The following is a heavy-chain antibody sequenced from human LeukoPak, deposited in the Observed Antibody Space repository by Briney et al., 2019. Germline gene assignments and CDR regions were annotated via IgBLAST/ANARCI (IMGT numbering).Heavy chain of an antibody. CDR2: IIPILGIA. J-gene: IGHJ4*02. CDR1: GYTFTSYG. D-gene: IGHD4-11*01. V-gene: IGHV1-69*04. Sequence: ASVKVSCKASGYTFTSYGINWVRQAPGQGLEWMGRIIPILGIANYAQKVQGRVTITADKSTSTAYLELSSLRSEDTAVYYCARDSRTVTTSVYFDYWGQGTLVTVSS. CDR3: ARDSRTVTTSVYFDY.